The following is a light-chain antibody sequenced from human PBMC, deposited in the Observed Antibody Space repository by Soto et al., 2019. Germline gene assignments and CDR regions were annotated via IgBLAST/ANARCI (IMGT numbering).Light chain of an antibody. V-gene: IGLV2-14*01. CDR2: EVS. CDR1: SSDVGGYNY. Sequence: QSVLTQPASVSGSPGQSITISCTGTSSDVGGYNYVSWYQQHPGEAPKLMIYEVSNRPSGVSNRFSGSKSGNTASLTISGLQADDEADYYCSSYTSSSTYVFGTGTKLTVL. CDR3: SSYTSSSTYV. J-gene: IGLJ1*01.